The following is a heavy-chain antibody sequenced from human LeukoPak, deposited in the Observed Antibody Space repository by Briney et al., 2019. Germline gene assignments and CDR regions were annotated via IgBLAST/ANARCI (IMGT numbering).Heavy chain of an antibody. D-gene: IGHD3-16*01. J-gene: IGHJ6*03. CDR2: ISSSSSYI. V-gene: IGHV3-21*04. Sequence: PGGSLRLSCAASGFTFSSYSMNWVRQAPGKGLEWVSSISSSSSYIYYADSVKGRFTISRDNSENTLYLQMNSLRVEDTAVYYCAKQGGTYYYYYMDVWGKGTTVTVSS. CDR3: AKQGGTYYYYYMDV. CDR1: GFTFSSYS.